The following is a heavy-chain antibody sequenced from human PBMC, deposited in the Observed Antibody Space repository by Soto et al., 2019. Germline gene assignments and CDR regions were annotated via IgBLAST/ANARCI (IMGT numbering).Heavy chain of an antibody. V-gene: IGHV1-69*06. CDR3: ARDSIPDTIHFSAEWFGRTWLYGMDV. J-gene: IGHJ6*02. Sequence: SVKVSCKASGGTFSSYAISWVRQAPGQGLAWMGGIIPIFGTANYAQKFQGRVTITSDKSTRTAYMELSSLRSEDTAVYYCARDSIPDTIHFSAEWFGRTWLYGMDVWGQGTTVTVSS. CDR2: IIPIFGTA. CDR1: GGTFSSYA. D-gene: IGHD3-10*01.